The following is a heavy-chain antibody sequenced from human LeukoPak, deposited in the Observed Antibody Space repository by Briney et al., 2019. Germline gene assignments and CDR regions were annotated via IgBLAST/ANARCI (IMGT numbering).Heavy chain of an antibody. CDR2: VYTSGST. J-gene: IGHJ3*02. CDR1: GGSISSYY. V-gene: IGHV4-4*07. CDR3: ARATYYYGSGDAFDI. D-gene: IGHD3-10*01. Sequence: SETLSLTCTVSGGSISSYYWGWIRQPAGKGLEWIGRVYTSGSTNYNPSLKSRVTISVDTSKNQFSLKLSSVTAADTAVYYCARATYYYGSGDAFDIWGQGTMVTVSS.